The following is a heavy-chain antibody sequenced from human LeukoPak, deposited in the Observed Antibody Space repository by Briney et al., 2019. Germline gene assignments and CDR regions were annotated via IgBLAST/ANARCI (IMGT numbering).Heavy chain of an antibody. CDR2: IRYDGSNK. V-gene: IGHV3-30*02. CDR3: ARERAPRGYFDY. Sequence: GGSLRLSCAASGFTFSSYGMHWVRQAPGKGLEWVAFIRYDGSNKYYADSVKGRFTISRDNSKNTLYLQMNSLRAEDTAVYYCARERAPRGYFDYWGQGTLVTVSS. J-gene: IGHJ4*02. CDR1: GFTFSSYG.